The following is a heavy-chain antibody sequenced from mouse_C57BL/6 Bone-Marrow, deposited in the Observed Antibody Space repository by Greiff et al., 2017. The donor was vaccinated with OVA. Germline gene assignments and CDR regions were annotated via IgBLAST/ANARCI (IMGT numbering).Heavy chain of an antibody. D-gene: IGHD2-3*01. J-gene: IGHJ4*01. CDR2: ISSGGDYI. V-gene: IGHV5-9-1*02. CDR1: GFTFSSYA. Sequence: EVQRVESGEGLVKPGGSLKLSCAASGFTFSSYAMSWVRQTPEKRLEWVAYISSGGDYIYYADTVKGRFTIYRDKARNTLYLQMSSLKSEDTAMYYCTSDGYYAMDYWGQGTSVTVSS. CDR3: TSDGYYAMDY.